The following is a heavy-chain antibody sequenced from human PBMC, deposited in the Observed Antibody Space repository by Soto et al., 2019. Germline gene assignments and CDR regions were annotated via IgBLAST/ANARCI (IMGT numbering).Heavy chain of an antibody. V-gene: IGHV1-69*12. Sequence: QVQLVQSGAEVKKPGSSVKVSCKASGGTFSNYPITWVRLAPGNGLEWVGGIIPIFGTVNYAQKFQGRVTITADGSTSTAYMEMSRLGSEDTAIYYCVAPVREYQLLFNNGGINAFDIWGQGTMVTVSS. CDR2: IIPIFGTV. D-gene: IGHD2-2*01. CDR3: VAPVREYQLLFNNGGINAFDI. J-gene: IGHJ3*02. CDR1: GGTFSNYP.